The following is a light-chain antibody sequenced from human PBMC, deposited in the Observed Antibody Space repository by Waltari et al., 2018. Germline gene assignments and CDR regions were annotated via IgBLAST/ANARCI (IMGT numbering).Light chain of an antibody. CDR2: AAS. Sequence: DFQLTQSPSSLSASVGDRVTITCRTSQSVRFYLNWYQQKPGKAPNLLIYAASNLQSGVPSRFSGSGSGTDFTLTISSVQPEDCATYYCQQSYSGPPITFGQGTRLDIK. CDR1: QSVRFY. J-gene: IGKJ5*01. CDR3: QQSYSGPPIT. V-gene: IGKV1-39*01.